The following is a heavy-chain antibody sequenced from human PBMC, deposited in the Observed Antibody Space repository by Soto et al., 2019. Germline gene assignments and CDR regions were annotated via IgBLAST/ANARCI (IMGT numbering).Heavy chain of an antibody. CDR3: ARHRGYSTGWVNGAPYYYYYAMDV. V-gene: IGHV5-51*01. Sequence: GESLKISCKGSGYSFTSYWIGWVRQMPGKGLEWMGIIYPGDSDTRYSPSFQGQVTISADKSISTAYLRWSSLKASDTAMYYCARHRGYSTGWVNGAPYYYYYAMDVWGQGTTVTV. J-gene: IGHJ6*02. D-gene: IGHD6-19*01. CDR2: IYPGDSDT. CDR1: GYSFTSYW.